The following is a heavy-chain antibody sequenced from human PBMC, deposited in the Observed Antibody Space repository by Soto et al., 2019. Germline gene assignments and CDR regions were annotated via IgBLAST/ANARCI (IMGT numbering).Heavy chain of an antibody. CDR2: IIPISGTA. CDR3: ARSHGSSTILEIEYYYYYGMDV. Sequence: QVPLVQSGAEVKKPGSSVKVSCKASGGTFSSYAISWVRQAPAQGLEWMGGIIPISGTANYEQKFQGRVTMTADESTSTAYIELSSLRSEDTAVYYCARSHGSSTILEIEYYYYYGMDVWGPGTTVTVSS. J-gene: IGHJ6*02. D-gene: IGHD2-2*01. CDR1: GGTFSSYA. V-gene: IGHV1-69*01.